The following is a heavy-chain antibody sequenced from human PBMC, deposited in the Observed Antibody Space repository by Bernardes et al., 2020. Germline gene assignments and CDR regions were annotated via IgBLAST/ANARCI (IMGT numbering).Heavy chain of an antibody. D-gene: IGHD3-10*01. CDR3: ARDASIMVQGIPGGFDP. J-gene: IGHJ5*02. CDR1: GGSVSSGSYY. Sequence: SETLSLTCTVSGGSVSSGSYYWSWIRQPPGKGLEWIGYIYYSGSTNYNPSLKSRVTISVDTSKNQFSLKLSSVTAADTAVYYCARDASIMVQGIPGGFDPGGQGTLVTVSS. V-gene: IGHV4-61*01. CDR2: IYYSGST.